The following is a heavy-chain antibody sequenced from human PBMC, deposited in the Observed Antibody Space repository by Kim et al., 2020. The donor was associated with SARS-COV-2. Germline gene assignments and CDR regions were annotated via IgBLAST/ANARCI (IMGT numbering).Heavy chain of an antibody. CDR2: GST. V-gene: IGHV4-30-2*04. J-gene: IGHJ4*02. CDR3: ASIITMIER. D-gene: IGHD3-22*01. Sequence: GSTYYNPSLQSRVTISVDTSKNQFSLKLSSVTAADTAVYYCASIITMIERWGQGTLVTVSS.